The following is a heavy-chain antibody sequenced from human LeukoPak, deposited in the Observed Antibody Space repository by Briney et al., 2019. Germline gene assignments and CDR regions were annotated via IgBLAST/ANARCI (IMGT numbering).Heavy chain of an antibody. D-gene: IGHD6-19*01. Sequence: GGSLRLSCAPSGFTFTSHAMHSVRQAPGKGLEWVALIWYDGSSKNYADSVKGRFTISRDFSKNMLYLQMDSLRVEDTAVYYCAKALGSGWSPSGPDYWGQGTLVTVSS. CDR3: AKALGSGWSPSGPDY. CDR2: IWYDGSSK. CDR1: GFTFTSHA. V-gene: IGHV3-33*06. J-gene: IGHJ4*02.